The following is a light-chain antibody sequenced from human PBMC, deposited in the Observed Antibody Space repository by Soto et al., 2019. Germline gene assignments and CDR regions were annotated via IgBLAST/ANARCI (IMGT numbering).Light chain of an antibody. CDR3: CSRV. Sequence: QAVVTQPASVSGSPGQSITISCTGTSSDVATYNLVSWYQQRPGTAPQLIIYEVTKRPSGVSTRFSGSQSGNTASLTISGLQADDEADYYCCSRVFGGGTKLTVL. V-gene: IGLV2-23*02. J-gene: IGLJ3*02. CDR2: EVT. CDR1: SSDVATYNL.